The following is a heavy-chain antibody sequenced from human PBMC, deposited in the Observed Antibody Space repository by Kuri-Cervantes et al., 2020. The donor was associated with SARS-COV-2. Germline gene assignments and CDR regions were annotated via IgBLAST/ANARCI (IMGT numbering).Heavy chain of an antibody. Sequence: GGSLRLSCEVSGFLFSASAIHWVRQGSGKGLEWVGRVRGKANNYATAYAASVKGRFTISRDDSKNMAYLQMNSLKTEDTAVYYCTSNDFWSGYYSDYWGQGTLVTVSS. V-gene: IGHV3-73*01. D-gene: IGHD3-3*01. CDR3: TSNDFWSGYYSDY. CDR2: VRGKANNYAT. CDR1: GFLFSASA. J-gene: IGHJ4*02.